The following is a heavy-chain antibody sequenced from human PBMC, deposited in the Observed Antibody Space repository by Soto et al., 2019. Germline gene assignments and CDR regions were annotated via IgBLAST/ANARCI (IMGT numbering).Heavy chain of an antibody. J-gene: IGHJ3*02. CDR1: GFTFSSYG. Sequence: QVQLVESGGGVVQPGRSLRLSCAASGFTFSSYGMHWVRQAPGKGLEWVAVIWYDGSNKYYADSVKGRFTISRDNSKNTLYLQMNSLRAEDTAVYCCARMGVVRYCSGGSCPHDAFDIWGQGTMVTVSS. CDR2: IWYDGSNK. D-gene: IGHD2-15*01. CDR3: ARMGVVRYCSGGSCPHDAFDI. V-gene: IGHV3-33*01.